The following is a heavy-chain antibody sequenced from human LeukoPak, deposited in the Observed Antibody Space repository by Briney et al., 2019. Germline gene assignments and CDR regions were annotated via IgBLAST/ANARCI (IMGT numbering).Heavy chain of an antibody. Sequence: WGPLCLSCAVSASTFSTYSMSWVRQAPGKGLEWVSVITVSDESTYYADSVKGRFTISRDNSINKLYLQMDSLRAEDTAVYYCAKILDYYDGSGYKSAYYFHYWGQGTLVTVSS. V-gene: IGHV3-23*01. D-gene: IGHD3-22*01. CDR2: ITVSDEST. CDR3: AKILDYYDGSGYKSAYYFHY. J-gene: IGHJ4*02. CDR1: ASTFSTYS.